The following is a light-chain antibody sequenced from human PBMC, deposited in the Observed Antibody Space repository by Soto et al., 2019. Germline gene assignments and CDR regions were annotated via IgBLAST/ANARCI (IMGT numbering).Light chain of an antibody. Sequence: EIVFTQSAGTLSLSPGERATLSCRASQSVSSNLAWYQQKPGQAPRLLIYGASTRATGIPARFSGSGSGTEFTLTISSLQSEDFAVYYCQQYNNWPPVTFGQGNKVDI. CDR1: QSVSSN. J-gene: IGKJ1*01. CDR3: QQYNNWPPVT. V-gene: IGKV3-15*01. CDR2: GAS.